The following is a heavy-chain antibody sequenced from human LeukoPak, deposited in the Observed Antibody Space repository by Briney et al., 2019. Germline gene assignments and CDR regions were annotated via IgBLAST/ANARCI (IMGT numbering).Heavy chain of an antibody. CDR2: IYTSGST. D-gene: IGHD1-14*01. V-gene: IGHV4-61*02. CDR3: ARTPELRGFDY. J-gene: IGHJ4*02. CDR1: GGSISSGSYY. Sequence: SDTLSLTCTVSGGSISSGSYYWSWIRQPAGKGLEWIGRIYTSGSTNYNPSLKSRVTISVDTSKNQFSLKLSSVTAADTAVYYCARTPELRGFDYWGQGTLVTVSS.